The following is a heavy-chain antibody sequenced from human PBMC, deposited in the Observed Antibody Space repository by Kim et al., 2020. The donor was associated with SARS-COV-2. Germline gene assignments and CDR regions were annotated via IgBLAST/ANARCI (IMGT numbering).Heavy chain of an antibody. J-gene: IGHJ6*01. Sequence: VKGRLHISREKGKNQLYLQMNSLRAEDTAVYYCARGGVSGSYAGVNYGLDVWGQGTTVTVSS. CDR3: ARGGVSGSYAGVNYGLDV. V-gene: IGHV3-74*01. D-gene: IGHD3-16*01.